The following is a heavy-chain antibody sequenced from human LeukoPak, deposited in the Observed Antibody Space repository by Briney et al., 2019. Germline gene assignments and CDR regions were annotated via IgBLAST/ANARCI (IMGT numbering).Heavy chain of an antibody. V-gene: IGHV1-46*01. CDR1: GYTFTSYY. J-gene: IGHJ4*02. Sequence: ASVKVSCKASGYTFTSYYMHWVRQAPGQGLEWMGIINPSGGSTSYAQKFQGRVTITADESTSTAYMELSSLRSEDTAVYYCAKTSTHSVGRSFDYWGQGTLVTVSS. D-gene: IGHD1-26*01. CDR3: AKTSTHSVGRSFDY. CDR2: INPSGGST.